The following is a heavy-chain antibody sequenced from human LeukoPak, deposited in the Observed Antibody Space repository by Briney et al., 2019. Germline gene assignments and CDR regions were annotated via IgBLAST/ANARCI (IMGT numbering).Heavy chain of an antibody. CDR2: IYPGDSDT. CDR3: ARQLSVGDILTGYTLD. J-gene: IGHJ4*02. V-gene: IGHV5-51*01. D-gene: IGHD3-9*01. Sequence: GESLKISCKGSGYSFTSYWIGWVRQMPGKGLEWMGIIYPGDSDTRYSPSFQGQVTISADKSISTAYLQWSSLKASDTAMYYCARQLSVGDILTGYTLDWGQGTLVTVSS. CDR1: GYSFTSYW.